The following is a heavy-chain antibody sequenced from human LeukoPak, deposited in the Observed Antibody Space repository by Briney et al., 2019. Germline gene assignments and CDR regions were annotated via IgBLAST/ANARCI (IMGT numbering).Heavy chain of an antibody. V-gene: IGHV1-24*01. CDR1: GYTLTELS. J-gene: IGHJ6*02. CDR3: ATDISHYDSSGYYPNYYYAMDV. D-gene: IGHD3-22*01. Sequence: GASVKVSCKVSGYTLTELSMHWVRQAPGKGLEWMGGFDPEDGETIYAQKFQGRVTMTEDTSTDTAYMELSSLRSEDTAVYYCATDISHYDSSGYYPNYYYAMDVWGQGTTVTVSS. CDR2: FDPEDGET.